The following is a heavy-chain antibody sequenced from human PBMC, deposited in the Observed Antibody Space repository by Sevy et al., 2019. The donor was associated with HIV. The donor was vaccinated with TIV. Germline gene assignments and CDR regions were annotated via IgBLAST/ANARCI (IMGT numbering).Heavy chain of an antibody. D-gene: IGHD6-19*01. CDR2: ISYDGSNK. CDR3: AREPLPCTSGSYEYFDY. CDR1: GFTFSSYA. V-gene: IGHV3-30-3*01. J-gene: IGHJ4*02. Sequence: GGSLRLSCAPSGFTFSSYAMHWVRQAPGKGLEWVAVISYDGSNKYYADSVKGRFTISRDNSKNTLFLQMNSLRAEDAAVYYCAREPLPCTSGSYEYFDYWGQGTLVTVSS.